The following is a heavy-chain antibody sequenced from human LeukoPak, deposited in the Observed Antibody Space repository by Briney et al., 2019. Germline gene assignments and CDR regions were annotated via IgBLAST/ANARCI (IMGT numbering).Heavy chain of an antibody. Sequence: PSETLSLTCVVSGGSVSGYYWGWIRQPPGRGLEWIGYFYYSGSTNYNPSFKSRITISVDTSRNQFSLQLSSVTATDTAVYYCARIHRYCSGGACYVLDNWGQGTLVAVSS. CDR2: FYYSGST. CDR3: ARIHRYCSGGACYVLDN. V-gene: IGHV4-59*02. CDR1: GGSVSGYY. D-gene: IGHD2-15*01. J-gene: IGHJ4*02.